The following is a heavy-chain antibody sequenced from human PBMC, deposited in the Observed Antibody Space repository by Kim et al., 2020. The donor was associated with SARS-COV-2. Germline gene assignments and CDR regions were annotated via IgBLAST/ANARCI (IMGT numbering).Heavy chain of an antibody. CDR1: GFTFSSYG. CDR2: ISYDGSNK. Sequence: GGSLRLSCAASGFTFSSYGMHWVRQAPGKGLEWVAVISYDGSNKYYADSVKGRFTISRDNSKNTLYLQMNSLRAEDTAVYYCAKGAAAGTDDFDYWGQG. CDR3: AKGAAAGTDDFDY. V-gene: IGHV3-30*18. J-gene: IGHJ4*02. D-gene: IGHD6-13*01.